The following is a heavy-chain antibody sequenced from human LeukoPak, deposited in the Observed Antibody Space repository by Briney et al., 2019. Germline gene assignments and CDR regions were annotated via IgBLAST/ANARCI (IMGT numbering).Heavy chain of an antibody. CDR1: GFTFDDYA. CDR3: AKDLLDIVVVPAASLGMDV. D-gene: IGHD2-2*03. V-gene: IGHV3-43*02. CDR2: ISGDGGST. J-gene: IGHJ6*02. Sequence: GGSLRPSCAASGFTFDDYAMHWVRQAPGKGLEWVSLISGDGGSTYYADSVKGRFTISRDNSKNSPYLQMNSLRTEDTALYYCAKDLLDIVVVPAASLGMDVWGQGTTVTVSS.